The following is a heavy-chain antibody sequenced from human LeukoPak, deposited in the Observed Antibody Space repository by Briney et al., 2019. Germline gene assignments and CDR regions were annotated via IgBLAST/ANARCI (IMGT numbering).Heavy chain of an antibody. CDR3: AKEQYPGYFDY. D-gene: IGHD2/OR15-2a*01. J-gene: IGHJ4*02. CDR1: GFTFSSYS. CDR2: IRFDATNK. Sequence: GGSLRLSCAASGFTFSSYSMNWVRQAPGKGLEWVSFIRFDATNKYYAASVKGRFTISRDNSNNTLFLQLNDLRTEDTATYFCAKEQYPGYFDYWGQGTLVTVSS. V-gene: IGHV3-30*02.